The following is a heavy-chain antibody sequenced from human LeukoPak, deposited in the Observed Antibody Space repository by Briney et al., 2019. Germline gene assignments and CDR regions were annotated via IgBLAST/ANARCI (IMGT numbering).Heavy chain of an antibody. CDR3: ARGQLWLHDYYYYGMGV. Sequence: ASVKVSCKASGYTFTSYGISWVRQAPGQGLEWMGWISAYNGNTNYAQKLQGRVTMTTDTSTSTAYMELRSLRSDDTAVYYCARGQLWLHDYYYYGMGVWGQGTTVTVSS. D-gene: IGHD5-18*01. CDR1: GYTFTSYG. V-gene: IGHV1-18*01. CDR2: ISAYNGNT. J-gene: IGHJ6*02.